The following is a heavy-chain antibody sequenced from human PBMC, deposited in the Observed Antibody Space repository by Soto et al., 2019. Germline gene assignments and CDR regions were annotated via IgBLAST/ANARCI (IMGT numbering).Heavy chain of an antibody. CDR1: GFTFSSCT. J-gene: IGHJ6*01. V-gene: IGHV3-21*01. D-gene: IGHD2-15*01. CDR3: SGCSGGACHQNYGMDV. CDR2: ISPRTSHI. Sequence: EVHLVESGGGLVKPGGSLRLSCAVSGFTFSSCTMNWVRQAPGKGLEWVSSISPRTSHIYYADSVKGRFTTSRDNAKNSLFPQMNSLRAEDTAVYYCSGCSGGACHQNYGMDVWGQGTTVTVSS.